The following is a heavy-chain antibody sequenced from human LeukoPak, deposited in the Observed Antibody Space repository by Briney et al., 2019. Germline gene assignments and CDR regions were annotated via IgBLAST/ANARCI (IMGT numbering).Heavy chain of an antibody. CDR2: INPNSGGT. Sequence: ASVNVSCKASGYTFTGYYMHWVRQAPGQGLEWMGWINPNSGGTNYAQKFQGWVTMTRGTSISTAYMELSRLRSDDTAVYYCARELVVGGTLDYWGQGTLVTASS. D-gene: IGHD1-26*01. J-gene: IGHJ4*02. V-gene: IGHV1-2*04. CDR1: GYTFTGYY. CDR3: ARELVVGGTLDY.